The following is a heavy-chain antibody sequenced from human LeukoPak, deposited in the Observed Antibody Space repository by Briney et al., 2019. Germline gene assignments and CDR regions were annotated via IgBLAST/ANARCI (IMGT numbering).Heavy chain of an antibody. CDR2: FSGSGGTT. CDR3: AKDLYYGSGSYYDSDY. V-gene: IGHV3-23*01. Sequence: PGGSLRLSCAASGFTFSSFAMSWVRQAPGKGLEWVSAFSGSGGTTYYADSVKGRFTISRDSSKNTLYLQMNSLRVEDTAVYYCAKDLYYGSGSYYDSDYWGQGTLVTVSS. CDR1: GFTFSSFA. D-gene: IGHD3-10*01. J-gene: IGHJ4*02.